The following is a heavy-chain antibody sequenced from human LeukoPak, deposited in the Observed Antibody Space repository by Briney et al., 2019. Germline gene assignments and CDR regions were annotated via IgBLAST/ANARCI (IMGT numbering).Heavy chain of an antibody. CDR2: ISSSGSTI. CDR3: ARAPKGLWDFDY. V-gene: IGHV3-48*03. Sequence: GGSLRLSCAAAGFTFSSYEMNWARQAPGKGLEWVSYISSSGSTIYYADAVKGRFTISRDNAKNSLYLQMNSLRAEDTAVYYCARAPKGLWDFDYWGQGTLVTVSS. CDR1: GFTFSSYE. J-gene: IGHJ4*02. D-gene: IGHD3-16*01.